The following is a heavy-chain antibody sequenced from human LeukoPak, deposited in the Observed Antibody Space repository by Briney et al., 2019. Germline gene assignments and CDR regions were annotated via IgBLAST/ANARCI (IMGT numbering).Heavy chain of an antibody. J-gene: IGHJ5*02. Sequence: GGSLRLSCAASGATFNSYAMTWVRQAPGKGLEWVSGLSGSGGSTHYADSVKGRFTISRDNSKNTLYLQMNSLRAEDTAVYYCAKDSGRYGSGSLYNWFDPWGQGTLVTVSS. CDR1: GATFNSYA. CDR2: LSGSGGST. CDR3: AKDSGRYGSGSLYNWFDP. D-gene: IGHD3-10*01. V-gene: IGHV3-23*01.